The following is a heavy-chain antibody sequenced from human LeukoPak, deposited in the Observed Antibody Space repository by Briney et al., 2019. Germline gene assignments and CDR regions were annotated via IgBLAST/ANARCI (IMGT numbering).Heavy chain of an antibody. CDR3: ARVGRGYSYGYGVCFDY. CDR1: GGSISSGGYY. J-gene: IGHJ4*02. D-gene: IGHD5-18*01. Sequence: SETLSLTCTVSGGSISSGGYYWSWIRQHPGKGLEWIGYIYYSGSTYYNPSLKSRVTTSVDTSKNQFSLKLSSVTAADTAVYYCARVGRGYSYGYGVCFDYWGQGTLVTVSS. CDR2: IYYSGST. V-gene: IGHV4-31*03.